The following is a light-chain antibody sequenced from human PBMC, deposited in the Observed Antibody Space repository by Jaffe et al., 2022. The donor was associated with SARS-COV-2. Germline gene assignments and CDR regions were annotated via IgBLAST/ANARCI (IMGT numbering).Light chain of an antibody. V-gene: IGKV2-28*01. CDR1: QSLLHSNGYNY. J-gene: IGKJ5*01. CDR2: LGS. CDR3: MHTLQTPLIM. Sequence: DIVMTQSPLSLPVTPGEPASISCRSSQSLLHSNGYNYLHWYLQKPGQSPQLLIYLGSNRASGVPDRFSGSGSGTDFTLRISRVEAEDVGIYYCMHTLQTPLIMFGQGTRLENK.